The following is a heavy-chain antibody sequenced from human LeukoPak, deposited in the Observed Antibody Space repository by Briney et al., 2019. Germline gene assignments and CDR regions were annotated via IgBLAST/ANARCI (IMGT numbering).Heavy chain of an antibody. J-gene: IGHJ3*02. CDR1: GGSISSGGYY. CDR3: ARHFAPDDAFDI. CDR2: IYHSGST. Sequence: SQTLSLTCTVSGGSISSGGYYWSWIRQPPGKGLGWIGYIYHSGSTYYNPSLKSRVTISVDRSKNQFSLKLSSVTAADTAMYYCARHFAPDDAFDIWGQGTMVTVSS. V-gene: IGHV4-30-2*01. D-gene: IGHD2-21*01.